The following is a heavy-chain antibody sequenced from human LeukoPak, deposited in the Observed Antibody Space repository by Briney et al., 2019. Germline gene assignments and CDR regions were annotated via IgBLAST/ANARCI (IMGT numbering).Heavy chain of an antibody. V-gene: IGHV3-48*01. CDR1: GFTFSSFS. CDR3: ASSSGPFDY. D-gene: IGHD3-22*01. CDR2: IGGSSSAI. Sequence: GGSLRLSCAASGFTFSSFSMNWVRQAPGKGLEWVSYIGGSSSAIYYADSVKGRFTISRDNAKNSLYLQMNSLRGDDTAVYYCASSSGPFDYWGQGTLVTVSS. J-gene: IGHJ4*02.